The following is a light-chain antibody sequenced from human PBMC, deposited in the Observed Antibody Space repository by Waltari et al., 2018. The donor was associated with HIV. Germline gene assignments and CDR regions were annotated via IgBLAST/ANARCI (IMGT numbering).Light chain of an antibody. Sequence: QSALTQPPSASGSPGQSVTISCTGTSSDVGGYNYVSWYQQHPGKAPKLMIYEVSQRPSGVPDRFSGSRSGNTASLTVSGLQAEDEADYYCSSYAGSNNLEVFGTGTKVTVL. CDR2: EVS. CDR3: SSYAGSNNLEV. J-gene: IGLJ1*01. CDR1: SSDVGGYNY. V-gene: IGLV2-8*01.